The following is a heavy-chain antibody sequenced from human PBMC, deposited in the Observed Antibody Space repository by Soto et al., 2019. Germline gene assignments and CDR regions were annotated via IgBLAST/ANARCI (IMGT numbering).Heavy chain of an antibody. D-gene: IGHD3-22*01. J-gene: IGHJ3*02. CDR2: IYYSGST. CDR1: GGSISSYY. Sequence: SETLSLTCTVSGGSISSYYWSWIRQPPGKGLEWIGYIYYSGSTNYNPSLKSRVTISVDTSKNQFSLKLSSVTAADTAVYYCDRGGYYDSDDAFDIWGQGTMVNVS. CDR3: DRGGYYDSDDAFDI. V-gene: IGHV4-59*01.